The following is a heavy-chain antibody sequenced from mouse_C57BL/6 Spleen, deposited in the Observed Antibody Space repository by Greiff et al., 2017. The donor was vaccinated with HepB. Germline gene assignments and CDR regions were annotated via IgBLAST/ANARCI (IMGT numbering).Heavy chain of an antibody. CDR1: GFNIKDDY. CDR3: TTRVTAYFDY. V-gene: IGHV14-4*01. D-gene: IGHD1-2*01. J-gene: IGHJ2*01. CDR2: IDPENGDT. Sequence: EVQLQQSGAELVRPGASVKLSCTASGFNIKDDYMHWVKQRPEQGLEWIGWIDPENGDTEYASKFQGKATITSDTSSNTAYLQLSSLTSEDTAGYYCTTRVTAYFDYWGQGTTLTVSS.